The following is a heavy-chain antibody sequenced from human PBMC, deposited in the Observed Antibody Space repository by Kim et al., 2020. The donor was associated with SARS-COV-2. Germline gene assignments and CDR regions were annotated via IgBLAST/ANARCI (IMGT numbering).Heavy chain of an antibody. Sequence: NYARKSQGRVPITADEATSTAYMELSSLRSEDTTVYYCARVNQMGDPFDYWGQGTLVTVSS. J-gene: IGHJ4*02. V-gene: IGHV1-69*01. CDR3: ARVNQMGDPFDY. D-gene: IGHD3-16*01.